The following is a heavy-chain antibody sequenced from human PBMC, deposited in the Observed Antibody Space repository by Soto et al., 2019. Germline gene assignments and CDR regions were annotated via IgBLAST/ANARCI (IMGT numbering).Heavy chain of an antibody. Sequence: EVQLLESGGGLVQPGGSLRLSCAASGFTFSSYAMNWVRQAPGKGLEWVSAISGSGFSTYYADSVKGRFTVSRDTSKNTLFLQMNSQRADDTAVYYCAKDPGDYPSDDFDYWGQGTLVTVSS. J-gene: IGHJ4*02. CDR3: AKDPGDYPSDDFDY. CDR1: GFTFSSYA. V-gene: IGHV3-23*01. D-gene: IGHD4-17*01. CDR2: ISGSGFST.